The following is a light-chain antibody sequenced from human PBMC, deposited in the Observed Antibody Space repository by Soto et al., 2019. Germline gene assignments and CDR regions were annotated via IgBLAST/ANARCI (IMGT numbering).Light chain of an antibody. J-gene: IGLJ2*01. CDR3: SSYTRTSTEV. CDR2: EVS. Sequence: QSALTQPASVSGSPGQSITISCTGTSSDIGAYNYVSWYQLQSGKAPKLIISEVSSRPSGISSRFSGSKSANTASLTISGLRAEDEADYYCSSYTRTSTEVFGGGTKLTVL. V-gene: IGLV2-14*01. CDR1: SSDIGAYNY.